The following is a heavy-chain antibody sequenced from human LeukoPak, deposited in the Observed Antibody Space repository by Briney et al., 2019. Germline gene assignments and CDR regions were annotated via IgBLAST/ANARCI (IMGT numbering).Heavy chain of an antibody. D-gene: IGHD3-22*01. J-gene: IGHJ6*02. V-gene: IGHV4-59*08. CDR1: GGSISSYY. Sequence: SGTLSLTCTVSGGSISSYYWSWIRQPPGKGLEWIAYIYYSGSTNYNPSLKSRVTISVDTSKNQFSLKLSSVTAADTAVYYCARATYYYDSSGYYYDPLYYYYGMDVWGQGTTVIVSS. CDR2: IYYSGST. CDR3: ARATYYYDSSGYYYDPLYYYYGMDV.